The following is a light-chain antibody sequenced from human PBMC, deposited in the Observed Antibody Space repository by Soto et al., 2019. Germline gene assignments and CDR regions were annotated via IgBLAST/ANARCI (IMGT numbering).Light chain of an antibody. CDR1: QSVSSY. CDR3: QPYKDWPKT. CDR2: GAS. J-gene: IGKJ1*01. Sequence: ETVMTQSPATLSVPPGEGAVLSCRASQSVSSYLAWYQLSPGQAPRVRIYGASTRASGIPTRFSGSGSWTEFTLTIGSLQSEDSAVYYCQPYKDWPKTFGQGTKVEIK. V-gene: IGKV3-15*01.